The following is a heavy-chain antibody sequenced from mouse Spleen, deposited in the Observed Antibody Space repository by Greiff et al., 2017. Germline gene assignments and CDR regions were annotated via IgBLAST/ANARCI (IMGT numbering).Heavy chain of an antibody. CDR3: AREVYGNYDWFAY. J-gene: IGHJ3*01. Sequence: VQLQQSGPELVKPGASVKISCKASGYAFSSSWMNWVKQRPGKGLEWIGRIYPGDGDTNYNGKFKGKATLTADKSSSTAYMQLSSLTSEDSAVYFCAREVYGNYDWFAYWGQGTLVTVSA. CDR1: GYAFSSSW. D-gene: IGHD2-1*01. V-gene: IGHV1-82*01. CDR2: IYPGDGDT.